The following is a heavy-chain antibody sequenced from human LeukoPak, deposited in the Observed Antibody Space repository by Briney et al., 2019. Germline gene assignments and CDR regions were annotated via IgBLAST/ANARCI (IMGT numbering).Heavy chain of an antibody. CDR3: ARDRNSGSYYSDY. CDR1: GFTFSSYW. D-gene: IGHD1-26*01. V-gene: IGHV3-74*01. CDR2: INSDGSST. J-gene: IGHJ4*02. Sequence: GGSLRLSCAASGFTFSSYWMHWVRQAPGKGLVWVSRINSDGSSTSYADPVKGRFTISRDNAKNTLYLQMNSLRAEDTAVYYCARDRNSGSYYSDYWGQGTLVTVSS.